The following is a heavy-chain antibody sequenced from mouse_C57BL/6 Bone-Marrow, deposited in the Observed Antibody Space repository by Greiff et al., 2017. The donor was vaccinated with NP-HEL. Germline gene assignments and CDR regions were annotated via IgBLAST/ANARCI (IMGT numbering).Heavy chain of an antibody. V-gene: IGHV5-17*01. CDR1: GFTFSDSG. CDR2: ISSGSSTI. D-gene: IGHD3-3*01. J-gene: IGHJ4*01. CDR3: ARGDQGAMDY. Sequence: EVHLVESGGGLVKPGGSLKLSCAASGFTFSDSGMHWVRQAPEKGLEWVAYISSGSSTIYYADTVKGRFTISRDNAKNTLFLQMTSLRSEDTAMYYCARGDQGAMDYWGQGTSVTVSS.